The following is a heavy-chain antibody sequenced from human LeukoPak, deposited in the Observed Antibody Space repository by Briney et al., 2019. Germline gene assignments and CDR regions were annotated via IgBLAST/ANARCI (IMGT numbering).Heavy chain of an antibody. D-gene: IGHD2-15*01. J-gene: IGHJ4*02. V-gene: IGHV3-7*01. CDR1: GFTFSRYW. CDR3: VRAREAPANVFPDH. CDR2: INQDGSER. Sequence: GGSLRLSCAASGFTFSRYWMTWVRPSLGKGLEWVAHINQDGSERYYGDSVTGRFSISRDNAENSLFLQMNSLRADDTGVYYCVRAREAPANVFPDHWGQGVVVTVSS.